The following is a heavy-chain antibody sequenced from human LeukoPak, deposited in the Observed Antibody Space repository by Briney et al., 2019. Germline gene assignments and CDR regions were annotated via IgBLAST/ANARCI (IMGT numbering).Heavy chain of an antibody. D-gene: IGHD3-10*01. V-gene: IGHV1-69*01. CDR1: GGTFTSYA. Sequence: ASVKVSCKASGGTFTSYAISWVRQAPGQGLEWMGGIIPIFGTANYAQKFQGRVTITADESTSTAYMELSSLRSEDTAVYYCARGKSGSGSYSPSYFDYWGQGTLVTVSS. CDR2: IIPIFGTA. CDR3: ARGKSGSGSYSPSYFDY. J-gene: IGHJ4*02.